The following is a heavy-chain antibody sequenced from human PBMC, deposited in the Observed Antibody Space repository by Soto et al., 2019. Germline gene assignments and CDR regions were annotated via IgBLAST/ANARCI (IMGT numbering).Heavy chain of an antibody. CDR2: ISGSGGTT. J-gene: IGHJ3*02. Sequence: GGSLRLSCAASGFTFSSYAMSWFRQAPGKGLVWVSAISGSGGTTYYADSVKGRFSISRDNAKNTLYLQMNSLSAEDTAVYYCTSLSRAVSGFAFDIWGQGTMVTVS. CDR3: TSLSRAVSGFAFDI. D-gene: IGHD3-3*01. CDR1: GFTFSSYA. V-gene: IGHV3-23*01.